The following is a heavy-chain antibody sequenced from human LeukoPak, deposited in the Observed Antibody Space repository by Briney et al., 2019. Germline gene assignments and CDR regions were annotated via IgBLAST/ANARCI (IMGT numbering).Heavy chain of an antibody. CDR3: AIDPYYYDSSGYYYNANDY. Sequence: GASVKVSCKASGGTFISYAISWVRQAPGQGLEWMGGIIPIFGTANYAQKFQGRVTITADESTSTAYMELSSLRSEDTAVYYCAIDPYYYDSSGYYYNANDYWGQGTLVTVSS. D-gene: IGHD3-22*01. J-gene: IGHJ4*02. CDR2: IIPIFGTA. CDR1: GGTFISYA. V-gene: IGHV1-69*13.